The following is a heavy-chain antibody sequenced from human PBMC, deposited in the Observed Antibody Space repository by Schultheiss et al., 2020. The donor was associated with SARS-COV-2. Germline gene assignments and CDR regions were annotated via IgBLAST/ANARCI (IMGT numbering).Heavy chain of an antibody. V-gene: IGHV3-23*01. CDR3: ARDGAVTLIYFQH. J-gene: IGHJ1*01. Sequence: GESLKISCAASGFTFSNAWMSWVRQAPGKGLEWVSAISGSGGSTYYADSVKGRFTISRDNAKNSLYLQMNSLRDEDTAVYYCARDGAVTLIYFQHWGQGTLVTVSS. CDR2: ISGSGGST. CDR1: GFTFSNAW. D-gene: IGHD4-17*01.